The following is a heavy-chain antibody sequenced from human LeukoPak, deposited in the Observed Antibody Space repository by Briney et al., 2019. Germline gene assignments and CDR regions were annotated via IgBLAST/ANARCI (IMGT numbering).Heavy chain of an antibody. D-gene: IGHD6-6*01. CDR3: ARARRIAARPVDSRFDP. J-gene: IGHJ5*02. V-gene: IGHV4-4*07. CDR2: IYTSGST. CDR1: GGSISSYC. Sequence: SETLSLTCTVSGGSISSYCWSWIRQPAGKGLEWIGRIYTSGSTNYNPSLKSRVTMSVDTSKNQFSLKLSSVTAADTAVYYCARARRIAARPVDSRFDPWGQGTLVTVSS.